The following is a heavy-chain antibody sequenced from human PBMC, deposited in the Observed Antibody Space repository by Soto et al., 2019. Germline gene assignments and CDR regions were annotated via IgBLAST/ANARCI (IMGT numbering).Heavy chain of an antibody. D-gene: IGHD3-9*01. J-gene: IGHJ6*02. CDR1: GFTFSSYA. CDR2: ISGSGGST. V-gene: IGHV3-23*01. CDR3: AKEKDYDILTGYPNDYYYGMDV. Sequence: PGGSLRLFCAASGFTFSSYAMSWVPPAPGEGVGGVSAISGSGGSTYYADSVKGRFTISTDNSKNTLYLQMNSLRAEDTAVYYCAKEKDYDILTGYPNDYYYGMDVWGQGTTVTVSS.